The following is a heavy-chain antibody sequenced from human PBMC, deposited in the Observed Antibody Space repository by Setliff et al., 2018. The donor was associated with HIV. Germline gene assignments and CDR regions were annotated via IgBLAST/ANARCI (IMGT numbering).Heavy chain of an antibody. CDR3: ARLGPGPMFRTNFDY. J-gene: IGHJ4*02. CDR1: GYSFTSYW. D-gene: IGHD3-10*01. Sequence: GESLKISCKGSGYSFTSYWIGWVRQMPGKGLEWMGIIYPGDSDTMYSPSFQGQVTISADKSISTAYLQWSSLKTSDTAIYYCARLGPGPMFRTNFDYWGQGTQVTVSS. CDR2: IYPGDSDT. V-gene: IGHV5-51*01.